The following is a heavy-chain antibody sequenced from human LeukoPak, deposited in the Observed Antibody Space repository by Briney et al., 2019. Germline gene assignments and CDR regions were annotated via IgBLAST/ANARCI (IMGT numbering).Heavy chain of an antibody. D-gene: IGHD2-8*01. Sequence: ASVKVSCKASGGTFSSYAISWVRQAPGQGLEWMGGIIPIFGTANYAQKFQGRVTITADESTSTAYMELSSLRSEDTAVYYCAASNGDNLSSIGDYWGQGTLVTVSS. CDR2: IIPIFGTA. CDR3: AASNGDNLSSIGDY. V-gene: IGHV1-69*13. CDR1: GGTFSSYA. J-gene: IGHJ4*02.